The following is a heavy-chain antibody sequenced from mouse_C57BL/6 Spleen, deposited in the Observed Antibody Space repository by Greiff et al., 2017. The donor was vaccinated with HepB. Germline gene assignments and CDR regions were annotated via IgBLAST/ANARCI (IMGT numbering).Heavy chain of an antibody. D-gene: IGHD1-1*01. CDR3: ARDGGSSYGYAMDY. CDR1: GYTFTNYW. J-gene: IGHJ4*01. CDR2: IYPGGGYT. Sequence: LVESGAELVRPGTSVKMSCKASGYTFTNYWIGWAKQRPGHGLEWIGDIYPGGGYTNYNEKFKGKATLTADKSSSTAYMQFSSLTSEDSAIYYCARDGGSSYGYAMDYWGQGTSVTVSS. V-gene: IGHV1-63*01.